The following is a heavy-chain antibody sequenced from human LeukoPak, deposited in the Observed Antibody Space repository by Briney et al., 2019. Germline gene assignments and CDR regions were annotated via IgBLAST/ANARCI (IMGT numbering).Heavy chain of an antibody. CDR3: ARGAGITMIVVVNNFDP. Sequence: PGGSLRLSCAASGFTFSSYWMSWVRQAPGKGLEWVANIKQDGSEKYYVDSVKGRFTISRDNSKNTLYLQMNSLRAEDTAVYYCARGAGITMIVVVNNFDPWGQGTLVTVSS. CDR1: GFTFSSYW. J-gene: IGHJ5*02. V-gene: IGHV3-7*01. D-gene: IGHD3-22*01. CDR2: IKQDGSEK.